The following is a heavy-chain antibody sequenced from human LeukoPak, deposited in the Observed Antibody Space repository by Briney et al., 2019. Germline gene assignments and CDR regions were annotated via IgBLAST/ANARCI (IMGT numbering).Heavy chain of an antibody. CDR1: GFTLSSYG. Sequence: GGSLRLSCAASGFTLSSYGMHWVRQAPGKGLEWVAVIWYDGSNKYYADSVKGRFTISRDNSKNTLYLQMNSLRAEDTAVYYCARGFLDPSESRIPYYYGMDVWGQGTTVTVSS. V-gene: IGHV3-33*01. CDR3: ARGFLDPSESRIPYYYGMDV. CDR2: IWYDGSNK. D-gene: IGHD1-1*01. J-gene: IGHJ6*02.